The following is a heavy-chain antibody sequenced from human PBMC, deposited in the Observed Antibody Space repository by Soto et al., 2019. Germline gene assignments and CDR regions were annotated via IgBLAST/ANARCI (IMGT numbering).Heavy chain of an antibody. V-gene: IGHV3-7*03. CDR2: IKQDGSEK. CDR3: ARESDRVLRFLEWLSEPYYYYGMDV. Sequence: GGSLRLSCAASGFTFSSYWMSWVRQAPGEGLEWVANIKQDGSEKYYVDSVKGRFTISRDNAKNSLYLQMNSLRAEDTAVYYCARESDRVLRFLEWLSEPYYYYGMDVWGQGTTVTVSS. D-gene: IGHD3-3*01. J-gene: IGHJ6*02. CDR1: GFTFSSYW.